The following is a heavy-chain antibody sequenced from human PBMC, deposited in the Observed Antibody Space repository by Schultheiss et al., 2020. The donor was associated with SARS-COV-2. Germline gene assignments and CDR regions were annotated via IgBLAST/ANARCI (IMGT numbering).Heavy chain of an antibody. CDR2: ISYDGSNK. Sequence: GGSLRLSCAASGFTFSSYWMHWVRQAPGKGLVWVAVISYDGSNKYYADSVKGRFTISRDNSKNTLYLQMNSLRAEDTAVYYCARGSIVGALEYFQHWGQGTLVTAPQ. D-gene: IGHD1-26*01. V-gene: IGHV3-30*03. CDR1: GFTFSSYW. CDR3: ARGSIVGALEYFQH. J-gene: IGHJ1*01.